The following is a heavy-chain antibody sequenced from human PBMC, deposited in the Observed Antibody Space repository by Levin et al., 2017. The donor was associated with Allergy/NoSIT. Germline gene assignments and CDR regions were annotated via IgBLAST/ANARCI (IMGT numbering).Heavy chain of an antibody. V-gene: IGHV4-59*08. CDR3: ARHGIAARFGWFDP. Sequence: SETLSLTCTVSGGSISSYYWSWIRQPPGKGLEWIGYIYYSGSTNYNPSLKSRVTISVDTSKNQFSLKLSSVTAVDTAVYYCARHGIAARFGWFDPWGQGTLVTVSS. D-gene: IGHD6-6*01. CDR2: IYYSGST. CDR1: GGSISSYY. J-gene: IGHJ5*02.